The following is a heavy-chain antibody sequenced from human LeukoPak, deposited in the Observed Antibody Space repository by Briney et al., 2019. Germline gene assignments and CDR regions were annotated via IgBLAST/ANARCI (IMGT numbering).Heavy chain of an antibody. CDR1: GFPFRDHA. Sequence: GGSLRLSCTASGFPFRDHAMSWVRQAPGKGLEWVGFIRTNPNGATVEYAASVKARFTISRDDSKNIAYLEMNSLKTEDTAVYYCARNSGTYRGYGLDVWGQGTTVTVSS. D-gene: IGHD1-26*01. V-gene: IGHV3-49*04. CDR2: IRTNPNGATV. CDR3: ARNSGTYRGYGLDV. J-gene: IGHJ6*02.